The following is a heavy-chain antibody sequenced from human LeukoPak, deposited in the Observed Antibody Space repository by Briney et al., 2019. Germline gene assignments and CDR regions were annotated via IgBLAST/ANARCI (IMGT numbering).Heavy chain of an antibody. V-gene: IGHV5-10-1*01. D-gene: IGHD7-27*01. CDR2: IDPSDSYT. Sequence: GESPRISCKGSGYSFTSYWISWVRQMPGKGLEWMGRIDPSDSYTNYSPSFQRHVTISADKSISTAYLQWSSLKASDTAMYYCARLTGLNWGSPAVVITYFDYWGQGTLVTVSS. CDR1: GYSFTSYW. CDR3: ARLTGLNWGSPAVVITYFDY. J-gene: IGHJ4*02.